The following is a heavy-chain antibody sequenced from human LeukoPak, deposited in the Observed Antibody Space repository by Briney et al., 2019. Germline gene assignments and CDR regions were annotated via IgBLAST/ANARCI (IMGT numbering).Heavy chain of an antibody. CDR3: AKDKPHYDFWSSYST. J-gene: IGHJ4*02. CDR2: IRYDGSNK. CDR1: GFTFSSYG. Sequence: GGSLSLSCAASGFTFSSYGMHWVRQAPGKGLEWVAFIRYDGSNKYYADSVKGRFTISRDNSKNTLYLQMNSRRAEDTAVYYCAKDKPHYDFWSSYSTGGQGTLVTVSS. D-gene: IGHD3-3*01. V-gene: IGHV3-30*02.